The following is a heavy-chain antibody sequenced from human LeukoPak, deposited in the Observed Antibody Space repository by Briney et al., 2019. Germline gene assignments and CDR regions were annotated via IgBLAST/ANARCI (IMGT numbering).Heavy chain of an antibody. Sequence: HPSETLSLTCTVSGGSITSYYWSWIRQPPGKGLEWIGYIYYSGSANYNPSLKSRVTISVDTSKNQFSLKLSSVTAADTAVYFCARVYYGRTYDYWYFDLWGRGTLVTVSS. V-gene: IGHV4-59*01. CDR3: ARVYYGRTYDYWYFDL. J-gene: IGHJ2*01. D-gene: IGHD3-10*01. CDR1: GGSITSYY. CDR2: IYYSGSA.